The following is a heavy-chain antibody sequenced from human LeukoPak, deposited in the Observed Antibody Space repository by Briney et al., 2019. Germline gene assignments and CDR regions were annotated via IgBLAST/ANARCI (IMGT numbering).Heavy chain of an antibody. D-gene: IGHD6-19*01. V-gene: IGHV3-7*01. J-gene: IGHJ6*02. CDR2: IKQDGSEK. CDR1: GFTFSSHW. Sequence: GGSLRLSCEASGFTFSSHWMSWVRQAPGKGREWVAIIKQDGSEKDYVDSVTGRFTISRDNAKNSLYLQMNSLRDEDTAVYYCARDTSAWRYGMDVWGQGTTVTVSS. CDR3: ARDTSAWRYGMDV.